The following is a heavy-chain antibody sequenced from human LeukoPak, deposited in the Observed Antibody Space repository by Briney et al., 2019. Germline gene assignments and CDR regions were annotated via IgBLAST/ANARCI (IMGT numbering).Heavy chain of an antibody. CDR3: ARSGGIFPDLDY. CDR2: INHSGST. CDR1: GGSFSGYY. V-gene: IGHV4-34*01. Sequence: SETLSLTCAVYGGSFSGYYWSWIRQPPGKGLEWIGEINHSGSTNYNPSLKSRVTISVDTSKNQFSLKLSSVTAADTAVYYCARSGGIFPDLDYWGQGTLVTVSS. J-gene: IGHJ4*02. D-gene: IGHD2-15*01.